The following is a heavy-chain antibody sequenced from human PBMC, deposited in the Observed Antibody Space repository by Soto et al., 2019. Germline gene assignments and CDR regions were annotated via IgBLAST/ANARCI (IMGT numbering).Heavy chain of an antibody. CDR2: ISGSGSTM. D-gene: IGHD6-13*01. J-gene: IGHJ4*02. CDR1: GFTFSDCY. Sequence: GGSLRLSCAASGFTFSDCYMSWFRQAPGKGLEWVSYISGSGSTMHDADSVKGRFTISRDNAKNSLYLQMNSLRAEDTAVYYCARVGSIAAAGTPDYWGQGTLVTVPQ. CDR3: ARVGSIAAAGTPDY. V-gene: IGHV3-11*01.